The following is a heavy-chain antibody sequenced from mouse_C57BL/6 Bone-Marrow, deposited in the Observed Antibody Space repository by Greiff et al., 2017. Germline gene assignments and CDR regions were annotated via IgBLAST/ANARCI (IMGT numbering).Heavy chain of an antibody. Sequence: VQLQQSGAELVRPGASVKLSCTASGFNIKDDYMHWVKQRPEQGLEWIGWIDPENGDTEDASKFQGKATITVDTSSNTAYLQLSSLTSEDTAVYYCTRIAYWGQGTLVTGSA. J-gene: IGHJ3*01. CDR2: IDPENGDT. V-gene: IGHV14-4*01. CDR3: TRIAY. CDR1: GFNIKDDY.